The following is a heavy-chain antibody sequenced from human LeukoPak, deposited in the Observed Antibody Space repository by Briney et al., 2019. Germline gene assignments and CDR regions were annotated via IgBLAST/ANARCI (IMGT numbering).Heavy chain of an antibody. V-gene: IGHV1-2*02. Sequence: RASVKVSCKASGYTFTSYDINWVRQAPGQGLEWMGWINPNSGGTNYAQKFQGRVTMTRDTSISTAYMELSRLRSDDTAVYYCARGPVRETMVRGVIIFDYWGQGTLVTVSS. D-gene: IGHD3-10*01. CDR2: INPNSGGT. CDR1: GYTFTSYD. CDR3: ARGPVRETMVRGVIIFDY. J-gene: IGHJ4*02.